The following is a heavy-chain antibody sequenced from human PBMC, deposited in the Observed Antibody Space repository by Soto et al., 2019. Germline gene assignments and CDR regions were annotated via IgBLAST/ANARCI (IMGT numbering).Heavy chain of an antibody. J-gene: IGHJ6*02. Sequence: QVQLQESGPGLVKPSGTLSLTCAVSGGSISSSNWWSWVRQPPGKGLEWIGEIYHSGSSNYNPSLKSRVTISVDKSKNRFSLKLSSVTAADTAVYDCARVSGSYYYGMDVWGQGITVTVSS. D-gene: IGHD1-26*01. V-gene: IGHV4-4*02. CDR2: IYHSGSS. CDR3: ARVSGSYYYGMDV. CDR1: GGSISSSNW.